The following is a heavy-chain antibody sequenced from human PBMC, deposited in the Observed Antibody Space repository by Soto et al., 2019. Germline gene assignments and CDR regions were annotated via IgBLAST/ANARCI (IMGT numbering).Heavy chain of an antibody. CDR3: AGPYCSGGSCYRAPIDY. J-gene: IGHJ4*02. V-gene: IGHV4-59*01. Sequence: SETLSLTCTVSGGSMSNYYWSWIRQPPGKGLEWIGYIYYSGSTNYNPSLKSRVTILVDTSKNQFSLKLSSVTAADTAVYYCAGPYCSGGSCYRAPIDYWGQGTLVTVSS. D-gene: IGHD2-15*01. CDR2: IYYSGST. CDR1: GGSMSNYY.